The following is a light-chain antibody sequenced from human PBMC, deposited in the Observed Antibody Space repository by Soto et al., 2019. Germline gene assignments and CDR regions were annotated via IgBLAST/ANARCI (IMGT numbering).Light chain of an antibody. Sequence: SALTRPASVSGSPGQSITISCTGTNSDIGSYSHVAWYQQFPGKTPKLIIYEVSYRPSGVSHRFSASKSGNTASLTISGLQADDEADYYCISYTGSSTSYVFGTGTKVT. CDR3: ISYTGSSTSYV. CDR1: NSDIGSYSH. V-gene: IGLV2-14*01. CDR2: EVS. J-gene: IGLJ1*01.